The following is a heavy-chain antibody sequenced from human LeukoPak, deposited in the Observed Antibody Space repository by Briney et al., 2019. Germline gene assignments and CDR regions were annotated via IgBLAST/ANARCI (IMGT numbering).Heavy chain of an antibody. D-gene: IGHD3-3*01. Sequence: ASVKVSCKASGYTFTSYGISWVRQAPGQGLKWMGWISAYNGNTNYAQKLQGRVTMTTDTSTSTAYMELRSLRSDDTAVYYCARGTTYYDFWSGYYIVNNWFDPWGQGTLVTVSS. CDR2: ISAYNGNT. CDR1: GYTFTSYG. J-gene: IGHJ5*02. CDR3: ARGTTYYDFWSGYYIVNNWFDP. V-gene: IGHV1-18*01.